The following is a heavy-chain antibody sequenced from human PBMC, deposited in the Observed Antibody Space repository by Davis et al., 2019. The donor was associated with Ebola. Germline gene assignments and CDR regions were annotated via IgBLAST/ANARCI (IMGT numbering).Heavy chain of an antibody. CDR3: ASGYYGSGSYLYYYGMDV. J-gene: IGHJ6*02. CDR1: VGSFRDYY. Sequence: MPSETPSLTCAVYVGSFRDYYWSWIRQPPGKGLEWIGEINHSGSTNYNPSLKSRVTISVDTSKNQFPLKLSSVTAADTAVYYCASGYYGSGSYLYYYGMDVWGQGTTVTVSS. V-gene: IGHV4-34*01. CDR2: INHSGST. D-gene: IGHD3-10*01.